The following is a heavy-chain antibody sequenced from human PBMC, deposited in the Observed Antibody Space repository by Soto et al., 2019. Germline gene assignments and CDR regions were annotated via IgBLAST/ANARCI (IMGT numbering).Heavy chain of an antibody. Sequence: GGSLRLSCAASGFTFSSYAMSWVRQAPGKGLEWVSAISGSGGSTYYADFVKGRFTISRDNAKNSLFLQMSRLRAEDSAVYYCATVTTWKFYYYYMDVWGKGTTVTVSS. CDR1: GFTFSSYA. CDR2: ISGSGGST. J-gene: IGHJ6*03. V-gene: IGHV3-23*01. CDR3: ATVTTWKFYYYYMDV. D-gene: IGHD4-17*01.